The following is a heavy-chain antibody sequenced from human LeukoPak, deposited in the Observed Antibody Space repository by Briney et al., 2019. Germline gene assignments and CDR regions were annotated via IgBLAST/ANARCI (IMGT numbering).Heavy chain of an antibody. J-gene: IGHJ4*02. CDR2: INPRGGSA. CDR3: ARDYHGSGSLTTFDY. CDR1: GYTFTSYY. Sequence: ASVKVSCKTSGYTFTSYYMHWVRQAPGQGLEWMGIINPRGGSATSAQKFQGRVTLTRDTSTSTFYVDLSSLRSQDTAVYYCARDYHGSGSLTTFDYWGQGTLVTVSS. D-gene: IGHD3-10*01. V-gene: IGHV1-46*01.